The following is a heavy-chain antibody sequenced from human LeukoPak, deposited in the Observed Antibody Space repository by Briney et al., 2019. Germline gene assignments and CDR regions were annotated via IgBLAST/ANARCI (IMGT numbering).Heavy chain of an antibody. CDR1: GFTFSSYV. CDR3: AKDDVDIVATIRSYYYYYYMDV. CDR2: INEYGDHT. Sequence: GGSLRLSCAVPGFTFSSYVLSWVRQAPGKGLEWVSSINEYGDHTYYADSVKGRFTISRDNSKNTLYLQMSSLRAEDTAVYYCAKDDVDIVATIRSYYYYYYMDVWGKGTTVTISS. D-gene: IGHD5-12*01. J-gene: IGHJ6*03. V-gene: IGHV3-23*01.